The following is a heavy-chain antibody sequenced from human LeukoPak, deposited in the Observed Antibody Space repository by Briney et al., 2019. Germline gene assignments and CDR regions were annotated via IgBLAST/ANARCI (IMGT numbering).Heavy chain of an antibody. D-gene: IGHD6-6*01. CDR1: GFTVSSNY. Sequence: GGSLRLSCAASGFTVSSNYMSWVRQAPGKGLEWVSVIYSGGSTYYADSVKGRFTISRDNSKNTLYLQMNSLRAEDTAVYYCHRGQLGDYFDYWGQGTLVTVSS. CDR2: IYSGGST. J-gene: IGHJ4*02. CDR3: HRGQLGDYFDY. V-gene: IGHV3-53*01.